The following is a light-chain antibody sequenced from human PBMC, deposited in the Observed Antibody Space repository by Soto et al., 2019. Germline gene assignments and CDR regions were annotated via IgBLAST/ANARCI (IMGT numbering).Light chain of an antibody. J-gene: IGKJ3*01. V-gene: IGKV3-11*01. Sequence: EIVLTQSPATLSLSPGERATLSCRASQSISSYLAWYQQKPDHAPRLLIYDASNRATGIPARFSGSGSGTDVTLTISSLEPEDFAGYYCHQGSTWPFSFGPGTKVDIK. CDR1: QSISSY. CDR2: DAS. CDR3: HQGSTWPFS.